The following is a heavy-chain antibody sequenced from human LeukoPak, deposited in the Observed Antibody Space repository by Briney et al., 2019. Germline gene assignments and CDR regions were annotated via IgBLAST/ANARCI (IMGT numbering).Heavy chain of an antibody. Sequence: SETLSLTCAVYGGSFSGYYWSWIRQPPGKGLEWIGEINHSGSTNYNPSLKSRVTISVDTSKNQFSLKPSSVTAADTAVYYCARRYCSGGSCYFGYWGQGTLVTVSS. J-gene: IGHJ4*02. CDR2: INHSGST. D-gene: IGHD2-15*01. V-gene: IGHV4-34*01. CDR1: GGSFSGYY. CDR3: ARRYCSGGSCYFGY.